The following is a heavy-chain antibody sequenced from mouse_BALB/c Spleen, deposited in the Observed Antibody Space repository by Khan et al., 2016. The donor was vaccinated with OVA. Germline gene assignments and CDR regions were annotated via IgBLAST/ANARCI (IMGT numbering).Heavy chain of an antibody. V-gene: IGHV5-6*01. Sequence: EVMLVESGGDLVKPGGSLKLSCAASGFTFSSYSMSWVRQTPDKRLEWVATMSSGGDYTYYPDSVKGRFTISRDNAKNTLYLQMSSLKPEDTAMYYCASHLTGSFAYWGQGTLVTVSA. J-gene: IGHJ3*01. CDR2: MSSGGDYT. CDR1: GFTFSSYS. D-gene: IGHD4-1*01. CDR3: ASHLTGSFAY.